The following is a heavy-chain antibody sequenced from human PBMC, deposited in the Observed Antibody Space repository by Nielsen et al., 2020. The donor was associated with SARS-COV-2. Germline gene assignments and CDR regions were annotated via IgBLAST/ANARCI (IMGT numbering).Heavy chain of an antibody. CDR1: GFTFSSYS. V-gene: IGHV3-21*01. CDR3: AREDVVVPAALDY. Sequence: GESLKISCAASGFTFSSYSMNWVRQAPGKGLEWVSSISSSSSYIYYADSVKGRFTISRDNAKNSLYLQMNSLRAEDTAVYYCAREDVVVPAALDYWGQGTLVTVSS. J-gene: IGHJ4*02. D-gene: IGHD2-2*01. CDR2: ISSSSSYI.